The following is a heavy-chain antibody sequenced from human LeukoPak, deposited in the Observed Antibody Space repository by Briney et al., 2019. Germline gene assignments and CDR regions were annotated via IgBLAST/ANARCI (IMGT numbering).Heavy chain of an antibody. J-gene: IGHJ6*03. CDR2: IGSGDGGT. CDR3: ASPYYDFWSGYYVGNMDV. D-gene: IGHD3-3*01. V-gene: IGHV3-23*01. CDR1: GFIFSTYA. Sequence: PGGSLRLSCAASGFIFSTYAMSWVRQAPGKGLEWVSGIGSGDGGTYYADSVRGRFAISRDNSKNTLYLHMNSLRAEDTAVYYCASPYYDFWSGYYVGNMDVWGKGTTVTVSS.